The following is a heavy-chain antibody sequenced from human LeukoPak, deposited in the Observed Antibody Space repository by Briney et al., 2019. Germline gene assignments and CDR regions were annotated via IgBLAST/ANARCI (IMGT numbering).Heavy chain of an antibody. D-gene: IGHD5-18*01. V-gene: IGHV1-18*01. CDR2: ISAYNGNT. CDR1: GYTFTSYG. J-gene: IGHJ6*02. CDR3: AREGQDTAMVPNGMDV. Sequence: ASVKVSCKASGYTFTSYGISWVRQAPGQGLEWMGWISAYNGNTNYAQKLQGRVTIAADESTSTAYMELSSLRSEDTAVYYCAREGQDTAMVPNGMDVWGQGTTVTVSS.